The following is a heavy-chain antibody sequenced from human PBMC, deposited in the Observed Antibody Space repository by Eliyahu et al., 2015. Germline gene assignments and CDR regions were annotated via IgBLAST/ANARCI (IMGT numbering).Heavy chain of an antibody. CDR3: ATSYGGYNPNAFDI. V-gene: IGHV4-39*01. D-gene: IGHD4-17*01. Sequence: QLQLQESGPGLVKPSDTLSLTCTVSGGSIINTDYYWAWIRLSPGKGLEWIGNIYYTGSTYSNPSLKSRLSMSVDTSRNQFSLRLSSVTAADTAIFYCATSYGGYNPNAFDIWGQGTMVTVSS. CDR2: IYYTGST. CDR1: GGSIINTDYY. J-gene: IGHJ3*02.